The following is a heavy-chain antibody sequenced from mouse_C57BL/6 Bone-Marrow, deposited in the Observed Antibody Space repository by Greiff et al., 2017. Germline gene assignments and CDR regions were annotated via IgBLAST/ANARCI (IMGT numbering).Heavy chain of an antibody. V-gene: IGHV5-9*01. D-gene: IGHD1-1*01. CDR1: GFTFSSYT. CDR3: ARRGLITTVVAGFDY. Sequence: EVQVVESGGGLVKPGGSLKLSCAASGFTFSSYTMSWVRQTPEKRLEWVATISGGGGNTYYPDSVKGRFTISRDNAKNTLYLQMSSLRSEDTALYYCARRGLITTVVAGFDYWGQGTTLTVSS. J-gene: IGHJ2*01. CDR2: ISGGGGNT.